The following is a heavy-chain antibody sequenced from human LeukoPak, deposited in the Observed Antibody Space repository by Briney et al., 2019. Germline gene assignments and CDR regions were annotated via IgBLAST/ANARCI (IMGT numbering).Heavy chain of an antibody. CDR3: ARGRAVTTGDDY. V-gene: IGHV4-4*07. Sequence: SETLSPTCTVSGGSITNYYWSWIRQPAGKGLEWIGRIFSSGTTIYHPSLKSRVTMSVDTSKNHFSLKLTSVTAADTAVYYCARGRAVTTGDDYWGQGTLVTVSS. D-gene: IGHD4-17*01. CDR1: GGSITNYY. J-gene: IGHJ4*02. CDR2: IFSSGTT.